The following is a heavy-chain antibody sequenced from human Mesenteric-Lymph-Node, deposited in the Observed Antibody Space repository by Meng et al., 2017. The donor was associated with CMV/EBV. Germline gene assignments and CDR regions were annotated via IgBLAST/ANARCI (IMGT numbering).Heavy chain of an antibody. D-gene: IGHD3-3*01. Sequence: SQTLSLTCAISGDSVSSHSAAWNWIRQSPSRGLEWLGRTYYRSKWYNDYAVSVKSRITINPDTSKNQFSLQLNSVTPEDTAVYFCAGESRDDFWSGQKGKFIYWGQGVLVTVSS. CDR3: AGESRDDFWSGQKGKFIY. V-gene: IGHV6-1*01. CDR1: GDSVSSHSAA. J-gene: IGHJ4*02. CDR2: TYYRSKWYN.